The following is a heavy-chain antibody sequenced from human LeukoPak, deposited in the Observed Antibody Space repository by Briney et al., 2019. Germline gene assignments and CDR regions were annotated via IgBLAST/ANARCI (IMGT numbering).Heavy chain of an antibody. CDR3: ARGPPDYDSSGYDY. Sequence: AXVXXXCKAXGGTFSSYAIXWVRQAPGQGLEXMGRIIPIFGTANYAQKFQGRVTITTDESTSTAYMELSSLRSEDTAVYYCARGPPDYDSSGYDYWGQGTLVTVSS. D-gene: IGHD3-22*01. J-gene: IGHJ4*02. CDR1: GGTFSSYA. V-gene: IGHV1-69*05. CDR2: IIPIFGTA.